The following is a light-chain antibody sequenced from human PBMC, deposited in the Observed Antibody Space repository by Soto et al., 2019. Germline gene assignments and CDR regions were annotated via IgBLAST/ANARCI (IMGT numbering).Light chain of an antibody. CDR1: QSISSW. CDR3: QQRSNWPPIT. V-gene: IGKV1-5*03. CDR2: KAS. Sequence: DIQMTQSPSTLSASVGDRVTITCRASQSISSWLAWYQQKPGKAPKLXXYKASSLESGVPSRFSGSGSGTDLTLTISSLEPEDAAVYYCQQRSNWPPITFGQGTRLEIK. J-gene: IGKJ5*01.